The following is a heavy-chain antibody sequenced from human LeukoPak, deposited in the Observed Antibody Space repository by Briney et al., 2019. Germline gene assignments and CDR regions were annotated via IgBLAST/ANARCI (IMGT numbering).Heavy chain of an antibody. J-gene: IGHJ4*02. CDR2: INSDGSNT. Sequence: GGSLRLSCAASGXTFSSYWMHWVRQVPGKGLVWVSRINSDGSNTRYADSVKGRFTISRDNAKNTLYLQMNSLRAEDTAVYYCARDLELVYYDSSGYDYWGQGTLVTVSS. CDR3: ARDLELVYYDSSGYDY. D-gene: IGHD3-22*01. CDR1: GXTFSSYW. V-gene: IGHV3-74*01.